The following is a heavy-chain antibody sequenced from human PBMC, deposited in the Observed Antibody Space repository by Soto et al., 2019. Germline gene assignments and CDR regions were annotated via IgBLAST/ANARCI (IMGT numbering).Heavy chain of an antibody. CDR3: ARIIRVGYSYGANWFDP. CDR2: TYYRSKWYN. D-gene: IGHD5-18*01. Sequence: SLALSLTCSISGVSFSSNSASCNCIRQSPSRGLEWLGRTYYRSKWYNDYAVSVKSRITINTDTSKNQFSLQLNSVTPEDTAVYYCARIIRVGYSYGANWFDPWGQRTLVTVSS. J-gene: IGHJ5*02. V-gene: IGHV6-1*01. CDR1: GVSFSSNSAS.